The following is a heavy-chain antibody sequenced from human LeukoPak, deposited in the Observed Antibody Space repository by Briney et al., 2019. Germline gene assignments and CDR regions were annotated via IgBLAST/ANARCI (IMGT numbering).Heavy chain of an antibody. Sequence: GGSLRLSCAASGFIFNNHAMNWVRQAPGKGLEWVSGISGFGGSTYYASSVKGRFSISRDNSGNTLFLQLNHLRVEDTALYYCARRSGSSWSSFDYWGQGTLVTVSS. V-gene: IGHV3-23*01. J-gene: IGHJ4*02. D-gene: IGHD6-13*01. CDR3: ARRSGSSWSSFDY. CDR1: GFIFNNHA. CDR2: ISGFGGST.